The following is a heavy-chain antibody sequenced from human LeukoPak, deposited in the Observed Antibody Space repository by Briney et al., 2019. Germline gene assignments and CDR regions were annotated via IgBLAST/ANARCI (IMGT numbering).Heavy chain of an antibody. Sequence: QPGGSLRLSCAASGFTFSSYGMHWVRQAPGKGLEWVAFIRYDGSNKYYADSVKGRFTISRDNSKNTLYLQMNSLRAEDTAVYYCVKEGETVTSLDYWGRGTLVTVSS. J-gene: IGHJ4*02. CDR3: VKEGETVTSLDY. CDR2: IRYDGSNK. D-gene: IGHD4-11*01. V-gene: IGHV3-30*02. CDR1: GFTFSSYG.